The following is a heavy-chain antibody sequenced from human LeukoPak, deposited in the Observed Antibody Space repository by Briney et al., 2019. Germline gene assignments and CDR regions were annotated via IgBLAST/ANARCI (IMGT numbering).Heavy chain of an antibody. V-gene: IGHV3-23*01. Sequence: PGGSLRLSCAASGFTFSSYAMSWVRQAPGKGLEWVSAISGSGGSTYYADSVKGRFSISRDNSKNTLYLQMNGLRDEETAIYYCATVVGGRGWVGGGGQGPLVTVSS. CDR3: ATVVGGRGWVGG. CDR2: ISGSGGST. CDR1: GFTFSSYA. D-gene: IGHD3-10*01. J-gene: IGHJ4*02.